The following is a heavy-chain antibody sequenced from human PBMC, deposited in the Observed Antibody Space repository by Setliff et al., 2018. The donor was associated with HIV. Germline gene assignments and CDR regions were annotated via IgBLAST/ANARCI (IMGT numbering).Heavy chain of an antibody. J-gene: IGHJ3*01. V-gene: IGHV4-59*11. Sequence: PSETLSLTCTVSSGYMSGHFWTWIRQTPGEGLEWIGNIYLGETTNYNPSLKSRATISLDTSKRQFSLHLTSVTAADTAIYYCVRDPSQYLDFLFDPQPFNVWGHGTMVTVSS. CDR1: SGYMSGHF. CDR3: VRDPSQYLDFLFDPQPFNV. CDR2: IYLGETT. D-gene: IGHD3-9*01.